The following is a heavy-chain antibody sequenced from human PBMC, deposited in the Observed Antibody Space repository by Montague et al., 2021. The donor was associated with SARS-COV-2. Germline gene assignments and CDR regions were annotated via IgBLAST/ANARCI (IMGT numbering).Heavy chain of an antibody. V-gene: IGHV6-1*01. D-gene: IGHD2-21*02. CDR1: GDSDSSNIAT. CDR2: TYYRSKWYN. J-gene: IGHJ2*01. Sequence: CAISGDSDSSNIATWNWIRQSPSRGLEWLGRTYYRSKWYNDYAVSVKSRVIINPDTSNNRISLQLNSVTPEDTAVYYCARAYCGCDCYFYWYFDLWGRGTLVTVSS. CDR3: ARAYCGCDCYFYWYFDL.